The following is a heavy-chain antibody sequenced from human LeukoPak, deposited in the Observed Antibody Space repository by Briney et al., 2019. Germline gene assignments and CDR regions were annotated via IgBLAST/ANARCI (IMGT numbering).Heavy chain of an antibody. CDR1: GYTFSSSY. D-gene: IGHD2-21*02. V-gene: IGHV1-46*01. J-gene: IGHJ4*02. CDR3: AAVPLGGGDSPLLVY. CDR2: INLIGGTT. Sequence: ASVKVSCKASGYTFSSSYMHWVRQAPGQGLEWMGIINLIGGTTSYAQKFQERVTITRDMSTSTAYMELSSLRSEDTAVYYCAAVPLGGGDSPLLVYWGQGTLVTVSS.